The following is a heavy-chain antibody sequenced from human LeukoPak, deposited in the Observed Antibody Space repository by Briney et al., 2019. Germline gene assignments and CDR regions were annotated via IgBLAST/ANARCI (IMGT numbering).Heavy chain of an antibody. CDR1: RFVFDNFW. Sequence: GGSLRLSCAASRFVFDNFWMHWVRQVPGKRPEGLAHITSDGSITNYADSVTGRFSISRDNARNTVSLQMNNLRADDTAVYFCARDRWGERAFDTWGQGTMVTVSS. J-gene: IGHJ3*02. D-gene: IGHD7-27*01. V-gene: IGHV3-74*01. CDR2: ITSDGSIT. CDR3: ARDRWGERAFDT.